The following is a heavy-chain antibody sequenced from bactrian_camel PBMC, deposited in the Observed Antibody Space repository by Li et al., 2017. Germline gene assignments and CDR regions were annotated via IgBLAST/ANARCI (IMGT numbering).Heavy chain of an antibody. V-gene: IGHV3S53*01. CDR1: RFTYRTYT. J-gene: IGHJ4*01. CDR3: AAEEMAIGGPPCSLRHPYDY. CDR2: IDSNGST. Sequence: HVQLVASGGGSVPAGGSLRLSCTASRFTYRTYTMAWFRQAPGMQREGVAGIDSNGSTKYADSVRGRFTISEDNAKHTLYLQMSSLKPEDTVMYYCAAEEMAIGGPPCSLRHPYDYWGQGTQVTVS. D-gene: IGHD3*01.